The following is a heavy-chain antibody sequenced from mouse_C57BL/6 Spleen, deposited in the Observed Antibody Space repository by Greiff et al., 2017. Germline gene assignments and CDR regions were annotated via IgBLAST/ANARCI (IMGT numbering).Heavy chain of an antibody. CDR2: IRNKANGYTT. CDR3: ARWGTVVATDYAMDY. V-gene: IGHV7-3*01. D-gene: IGHD1-1*01. CDR1: GFTFTDYY. Sequence: EVQRVESGGGLVQPGGSLSLSCAASGFTFTDYYMSWVRQPPGKALEWLGFIRNKANGYTTEYSASVKGRFTISRDNSQSILYLQMNALRAEDSSTYYCARWGTVVATDYAMDYWGQGTSVTVSS. J-gene: IGHJ4*01.